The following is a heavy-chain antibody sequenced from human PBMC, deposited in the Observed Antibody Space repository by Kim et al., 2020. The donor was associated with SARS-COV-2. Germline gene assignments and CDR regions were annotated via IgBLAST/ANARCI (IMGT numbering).Heavy chain of an antibody. Sequence: SSHTNHADFGKGRFTISSDDAKNSLYLQMNSLRAEDTAVYYCASPSVVWGQGTMVTVSS. V-gene: IGHV3-11*06. CDR3: ASPSVV. J-gene: IGHJ3*01. CDR2: SSHT.